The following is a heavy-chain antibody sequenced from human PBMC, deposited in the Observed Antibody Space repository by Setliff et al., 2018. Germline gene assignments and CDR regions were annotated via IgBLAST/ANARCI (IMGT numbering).Heavy chain of an antibody. Sequence: PSETLSLTCTVPGGSISSDSHYWAWVRQPAGKVLELIGQIYSNGRTYYNPSLKSRLTISLDTSKNQFSLRLNSMTAADTAVYYCARGITSGGYWGQRFLYLDVWGRGTTVTVSS. D-gene: IGHD3-22*01. V-gene: IGHV4-61*09. CDR2: IYSNGRT. J-gene: IGHJ6*03. CDR3: ARGITSGGYWGQRFLYLDV. CDR1: GGSISSDSHY.